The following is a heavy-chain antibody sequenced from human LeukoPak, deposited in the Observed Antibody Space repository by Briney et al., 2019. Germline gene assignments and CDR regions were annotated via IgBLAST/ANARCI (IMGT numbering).Heavy chain of an antibody. CDR3: ARPVWSGDSNLLDP. CDR2: IYPGDSDT. Sequence: GESLKISCKGSGYSFTSYWIGWVRQTPGKGLGWMGIIYPGDSDTRYSPPFQGQVTIPADKSIATAYLHRPSLKASEPAMYSCARPVWSGDSNLLDPWGQGTLVTVSA. V-gene: IGHV5-51*01. J-gene: IGHJ5*02. CDR1: GYSFTSYW. D-gene: IGHD3-3*01.